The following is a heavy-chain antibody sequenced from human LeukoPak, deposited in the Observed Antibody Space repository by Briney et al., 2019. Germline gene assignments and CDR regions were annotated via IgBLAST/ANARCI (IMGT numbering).Heavy chain of an antibody. V-gene: IGHV1-69-2*01. J-gene: IGHJ6*03. D-gene: IGHD3-22*01. Sequence: ASVKASCKASGYTFTDYYIHWVQQAPGKGLEWMGRVDPEDGETIYAEKFQGRVIITTDTSTDTAYMELSSLRSEDTAVYYCASNYDSSGYSPSHYMEGSGKGTTVTVSS. CDR3: ASNYDSSGYSPSHYMEG. CDR2: VDPEDGET. CDR1: GYTFTDYY.